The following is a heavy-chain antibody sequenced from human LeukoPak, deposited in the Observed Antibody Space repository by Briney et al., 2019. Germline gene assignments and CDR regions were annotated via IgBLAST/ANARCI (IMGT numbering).Heavy chain of an antibody. CDR3: AKLPAAGLDY. CDR1: GFTFSSYA. J-gene: IGHJ4*02. Sequence: GGSLRLSCAASGFTFSSYAVSWVRQAPGKGLEWVSAISGSGGSTYYADSVKGRFTISRDNSKNTLYLQMNSLRTEDTAVYYCAKLPAAGLDYWGQGTLVTVSS. V-gene: IGHV3-23*01. CDR2: ISGSGGST. D-gene: IGHD6-25*01.